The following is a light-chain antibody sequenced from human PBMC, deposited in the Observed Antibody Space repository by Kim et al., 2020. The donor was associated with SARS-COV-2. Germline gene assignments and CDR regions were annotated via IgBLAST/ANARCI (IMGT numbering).Light chain of an antibody. CDR3: QQSYDTPI. J-gene: IGKJ5*01. CDR2: AAT. V-gene: IGKV1-39*01. CDR1: EDLNTY. Sequence: DSQMTQSPSSLSASVGDRVTITCRTSEDLNTYMNWYQQKPGKAPKLLIYAATTLQDGVPSRFSGNTSGTYFTLTINGLQPDDFATYYCQQSYDTPIFGQGTRLEIK.